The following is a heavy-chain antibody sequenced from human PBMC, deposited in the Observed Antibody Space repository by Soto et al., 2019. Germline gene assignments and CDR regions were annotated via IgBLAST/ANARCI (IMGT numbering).Heavy chain of an antibody. CDR2: ISGSGGST. J-gene: IGHJ4*02. CDR3: AKGPHPSGYDPVFDY. D-gene: IGHD5-12*01. Sequence: GSLRLSCAASGFTFSSHAMSWVRQAPGKGLEWVSAISGSGGSTYYADSVKGRFTISRGNSKNTLYLQMNSLRAEDTAVYYWAKGPHPSGYDPVFDYWGQGTLVTVSS. V-gene: IGHV3-23*01. CDR1: GFTFSSHA.